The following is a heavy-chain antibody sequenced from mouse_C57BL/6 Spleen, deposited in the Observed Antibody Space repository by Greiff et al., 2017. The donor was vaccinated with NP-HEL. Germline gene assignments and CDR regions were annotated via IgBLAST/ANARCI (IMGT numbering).Heavy chain of an antibody. V-gene: IGHV1-55*01. Sequence: QVQLKQPGAELVKPGASVKMSCKASGYTFTSYWITWVKQRPGQGLEWIGDIYPGSGSTNYNEKFKSKATLTVDTSSSTAYMQLSSLTSEDSAVYCCARNYYGNYEYAMDYWGQGTSVTVSS. CDR3: ARNYYGNYEYAMDY. D-gene: IGHD2-1*01. J-gene: IGHJ4*01. CDR2: IYPGSGST. CDR1: GYTFTSYW.